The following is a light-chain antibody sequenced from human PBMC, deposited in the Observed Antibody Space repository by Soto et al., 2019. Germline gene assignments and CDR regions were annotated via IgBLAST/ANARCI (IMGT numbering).Light chain of an antibody. CDR2: AND. CDR3: ATWSDSLKGWV. J-gene: IGLJ3*02. Sequence: QSVLTQPPSASRTPGQRVTIHCSGRSSDIGSNSVNWYQQLPGAAPRLLLYANDHRPSGVPDRFSASKSGTSASLAISGVRSEDEAFYYCATWSDSLKGWVFGGGTKLTVL. CDR1: SSDIGSNS. V-gene: IGLV1-44*01.